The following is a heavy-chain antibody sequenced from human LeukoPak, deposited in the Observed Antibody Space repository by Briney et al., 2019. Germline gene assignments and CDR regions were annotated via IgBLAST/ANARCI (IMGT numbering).Heavy chain of an antibody. CDR1: GGSFSGYY. D-gene: IGHD1-7*01. Sequence: PSVTLSLTCAVYGGSFSGYYWSWIRQPPGKGLEWIGEINHSGRNNYNPSLKSRVTISINTSKNQFSLKLISVTAADTAVYYCARATGTKVPPGYWGQGTLVTVSS. V-gene: IGHV4-34*01. CDR3: ARATGTKVPPGY. CDR2: INHSGRN. J-gene: IGHJ4*02.